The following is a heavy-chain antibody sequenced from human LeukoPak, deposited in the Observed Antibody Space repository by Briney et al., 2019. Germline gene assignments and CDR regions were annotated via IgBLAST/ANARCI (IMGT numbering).Heavy chain of an antibody. Sequence: GASVKVSCKASGYTFTSYAMNWLRQAPGQGLEWMGGIIPIFGTANYAQKFQGRVTITTDESTSTAYMELSSLRSEDTAVYYCARATMTTFSRFVNPSFGYFDYWGQGTLVTVSS. CDR3: ARATMTTFSRFVNPSFGYFDY. CDR1: GYTFTSYA. CDR2: IIPIFGTA. V-gene: IGHV1-69*05. J-gene: IGHJ4*02. D-gene: IGHD3-16*01.